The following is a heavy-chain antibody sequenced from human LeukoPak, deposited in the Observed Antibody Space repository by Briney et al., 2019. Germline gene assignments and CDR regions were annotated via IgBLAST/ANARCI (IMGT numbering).Heavy chain of an antibody. D-gene: IGHD4-23*01. CDR3: ARLIGLRWSKPNYYFDY. Sequence: SETLSLTCTVSGGSISSSSYYWGWFRQPPGKGLEWIGSIYYSGSTYYNPSLKSRVTISVDTSKNQFSLKLSSVTAADTAVYYCARLIGLRWSKPNYYFDYWGQGTLVTVSS. CDR1: GGSISSSSYY. J-gene: IGHJ4*02. CDR2: IYYSGST. V-gene: IGHV4-39*07.